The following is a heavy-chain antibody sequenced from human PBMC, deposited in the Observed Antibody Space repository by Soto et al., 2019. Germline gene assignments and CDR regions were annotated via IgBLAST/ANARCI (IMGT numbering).Heavy chain of an antibody. V-gene: IGHV4-59*08. CDR1: GGSITNYY. CDR3: ARHGFGPLHGLVDV. J-gene: IGHJ6*02. Sequence: QVQLQESGPGLVKPSETLSLTCTVSGGSITNYYCSWFRQPPGKGLEWIGYINYDGYSAYNLSLKRRVTLPMDASNTQFPLMLESVTATDTAVYYCARHGFGPLHGLVDVWGPGTTVIVSS. D-gene: IGHD3-10*01. CDR2: INYDGYS.